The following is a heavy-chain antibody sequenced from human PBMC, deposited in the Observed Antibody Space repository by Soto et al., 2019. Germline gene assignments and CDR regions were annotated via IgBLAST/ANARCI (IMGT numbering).Heavy chain of an antibody. D-gene: IGHD4-17*01. J-gene: IGHJ4*02. V-gene: IGHV2-5*02. CDR1: GFSLSTSGVG. Sequence: QITLKESGPTLVKPTQTLTLTCTFSGFSLSTSGVGVGWIRQPPGKALEWLALIYWDDDKLYSPSLKSRLTITHATSQNQVVLSMTTSNPVDTATYYRAHRDRYLGDYRRVVYFDYLGQGNLVTVSS. CDR3: AHRDRYLGDYRRVVYFDY. CDR2: IYWDDDK.